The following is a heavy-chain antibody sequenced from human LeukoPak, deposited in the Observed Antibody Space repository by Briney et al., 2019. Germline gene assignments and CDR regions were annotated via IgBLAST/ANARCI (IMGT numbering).Heavy chain of an antibody. CDR1: GGSFSGYY. CDR3: ARPKPYCSSTSCSDY. D-gene: IGHD2-2*01. J-gene: IGHJ4*02. Sequence: SETLSLTCAVYGGSFSGYYWSWIRQPPGKGLEWIGEINHSGSTNYNPSLKSRVTISVDTSKNQFSLRLSSVTAADTAVYYCARPKPYCSSTSCSDYWGQGTLVTV. CDR2: INHSGST. V-gene: IGHV4-34*01.